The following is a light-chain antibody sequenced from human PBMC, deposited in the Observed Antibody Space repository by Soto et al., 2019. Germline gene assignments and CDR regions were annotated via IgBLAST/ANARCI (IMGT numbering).Light chain of an antibody. CDR3: QSFDTSLSGFVI. V-gene: IGLV1-40*01. CDR2: DNN. Sequence: QPVLTQPPSVSGAPGQRVTISCTGSTSNIGAGYDVHWYQQLPRTAPKLLIYDNNNRPSGVPDRFSGSKSGTSASLAITGLQAEDEADYYCQSFDTSLSGFVIFGGGTKLTVL. J-gene: IGLJ2*01. CDR1: TSNIGAGYD.